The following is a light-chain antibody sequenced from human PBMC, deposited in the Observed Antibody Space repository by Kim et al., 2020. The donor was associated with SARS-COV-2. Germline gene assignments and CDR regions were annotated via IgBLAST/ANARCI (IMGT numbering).Light chain of an antibody. J-gene: IGLJ1*01. Sequence: SYELTQPPSVSVSPGQTASITCSGDKLGDKYACWYQQKPGQSPVLVIYQDSKRPSGIPERFSGSNSGNTATLTISGTQAMDEADYYCQAWDSSLCVFGTG. V-gene: IGLV3-1*01. CDR2: QDS. CDR3: QAWDSSLCV. CDR1: KLGDKY.